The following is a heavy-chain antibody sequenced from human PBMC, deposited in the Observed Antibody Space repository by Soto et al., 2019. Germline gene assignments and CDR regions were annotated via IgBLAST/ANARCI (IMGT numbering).Heavy chain of an antibody. J-gene: IGHJ5*02. V-gene: IGHV1-18*01. D-gene: IGHD5-12*01. Sequence: ASVKVSCKASGYTFTSYGISCVRQAPGRGLEWMGWISAYNGNTNYAQKLQGRVTMTTDTSTSTAYMELRSLRSDDTAVYYCARVGTGIVATPRVVWFDPWGQGTLVTVSS. CDR2: ISAYNGNT. CDR1: GYTFTSYG. CDR3: ARVGTGIVATPRVVWFDP.